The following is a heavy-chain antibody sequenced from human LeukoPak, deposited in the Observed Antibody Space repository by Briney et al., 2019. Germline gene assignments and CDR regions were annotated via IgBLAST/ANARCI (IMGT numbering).Heavy chain of an antibody. CDR2: ISYDGSNK. D-gene: IGHD2-2*01. CDR1: GFTFSSYA. V-gene: IGHV3-30*04. CDR3: AGGIVVVPAADPCLDY. J-gene: IGHJ4*02. Sequence: GGSLRLSCAASGFTFSSYAMHWVRQAPGKGLEWVAVISYDGSNKYYADSVKGRFTISRDNSKNTLYLQMNSLRAEDTAVYYCAGGIVVVPAADPCLDYWGQGTLVTVSS.